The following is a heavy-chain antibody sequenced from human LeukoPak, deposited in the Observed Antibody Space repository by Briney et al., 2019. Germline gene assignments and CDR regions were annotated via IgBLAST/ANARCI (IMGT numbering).Heavy chain of an antibody. D-gene: IGHD3-10*02. Sequence: GGSLRLSCAASGFTFSSYEMNWVRQAPGKGPEWVSYIISSGSTINYADSVKGRFTISRDNAKNSLYLQMNSLRAEDTAVYYCAELGITMIGGVWGKGTTVTISS. J-gene: IGHJ6*04. CDR2: IISSGSTI. CDR1: GFTFSSYE. V-gene: IGHV3-48*03. CDR3: AELGITMIGGV.